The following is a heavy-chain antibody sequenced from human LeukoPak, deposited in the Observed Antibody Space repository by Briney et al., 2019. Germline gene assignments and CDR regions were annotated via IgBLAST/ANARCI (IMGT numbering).Heavy chain of an antibody. J-gene: IGHJ4*02. CDR3: ARSSRGYSGSYFHY. CDR1: GGSISSGSYY. D-gene: IGHD1-26*01. Sequence: SQTLSLTCTVSGGSISSGSYYWSWIRQPAGKGLEWIGRIYTSGSTNYNPSLKSRVTISVDTSKNQFSLKLSSVTAADTAVYYCARSSRGYSGSYFHYWGQGTLVTVSS. V-gene: IGHV4-61*02. CDR2: IYTSGST.